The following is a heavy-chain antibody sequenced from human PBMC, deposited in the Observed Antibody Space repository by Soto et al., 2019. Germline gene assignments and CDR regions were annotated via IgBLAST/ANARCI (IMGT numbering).Heavy chain of an antibody. J-gene: IGHJ6*02. CDR1: GFSLSTSGVG. Sequence: SGPTLVNPTQTLTLTCTFSGFSLSTSGVGVGWIRQPPGKALEWLALIYWDDDKRYSPSLKSRLTITKDTSKNQVVLTMTNMDPVDTATYYCAHAHHLYYYGSGREYYGMDVWGQGTTVTVSS. V-gene: IGHV2-5*02. D-gene: IGHD3-10*01. CDR3: AHAHHLYYYGSGREYYGMDV. CDR2: IYWDDDK.